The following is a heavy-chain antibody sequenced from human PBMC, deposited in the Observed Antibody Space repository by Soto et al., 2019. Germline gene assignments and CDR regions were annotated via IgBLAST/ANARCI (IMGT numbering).Heavy chain of an antibody. Sequence: ASVKVSCKVSGYTLTELSMHWVRQAPGKGLEWMGGFDPEDGETIYAQKFQGRVTMTADTSTNTAYMELRSLRSDDTAVYYCARDLGDYFDYWGQGTLVTVSS. J-gene: IGHJ4*02. V-gene: IGHV1-24*01. CDR1: GYTLTELS. CDR3: ARDLGDYFDY. CDR2: FDPEDGET.